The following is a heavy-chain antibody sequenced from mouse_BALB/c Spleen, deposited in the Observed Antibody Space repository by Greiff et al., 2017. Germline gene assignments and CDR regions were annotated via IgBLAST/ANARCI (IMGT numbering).Heavy chain of an antibody. CDR3: ARDPLLRLRGYAMDY. V-gene: IGHV1-53*01. J-gene: IGHJ4*01. Sequence: QVQLQQSGAELVKPGASVKLSCKASGYTFTSYYMYWVKQRPGQGLEWIGEINPYNGGTSYNQKFKGKATLTVDKSSSTAYMELLSLTSEDSAVYYCARDPLLRLRGYAMDYWGQGTSVTVSS. CDR2: INPYNGGT. D-gene: IGHD1-2*01. CDR1: GYTFTSYY.